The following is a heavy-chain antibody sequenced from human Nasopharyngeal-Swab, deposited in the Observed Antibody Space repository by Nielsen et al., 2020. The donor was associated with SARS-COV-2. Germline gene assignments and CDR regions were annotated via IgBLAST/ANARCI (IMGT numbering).Heavy chain of an antibody. D-gene: IGHD3-16*01. V-gene: IGHV3-23*01. CDR2: ISGSGGST. CDR3: AKSKIMITFGGARDYFDY. Sequence: GESLKISCAASGFTVSSNYMSWVRQAPGKGLEWVSAISGSGGSTYHADSEKGRFTISRDNSKNTLYLQMNSLRAEDTAVYYCAKSKIMITFGGARDYFDYWGQGTLVTVSS. CDR1: GFTVSSNY. J-gene: IGHJ4*02.